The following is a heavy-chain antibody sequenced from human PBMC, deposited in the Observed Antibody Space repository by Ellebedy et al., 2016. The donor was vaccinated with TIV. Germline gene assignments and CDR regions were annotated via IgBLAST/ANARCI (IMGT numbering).Heavy chain of an antibody. CDR3: VRQRANPLDY. Sequence: GESLKISCKGSGYSFTSYWIGWVRQMPGKGLDWLGIIFPGYPDPGDSGIRYSPSFQGQVSISADKSISTPYLQWSSLKASDTAMYYCVRQRANPLDYWGQGTLVTVSS. D-gene: IGHD2-8*01. CDR2: IFPGYPDPGDSGI. CDR1: GYSFTSYW. J-gene: IGHJ4*02. V-gene: IGHV5-51*01.